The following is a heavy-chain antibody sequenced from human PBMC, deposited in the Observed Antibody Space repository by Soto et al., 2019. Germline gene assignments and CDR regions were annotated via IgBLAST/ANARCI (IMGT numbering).Heavy chain of an antibody. CDR2: ITSYGDTT. CDR3: ANSPTTVAGTNYYFDY. Sequence: EVQLLESGGGLVQPGGSLRLSCAASGFTFSTYAMSWVRQAPGKGLEWVSGITSYGDTTYYADSVKGRFFISRDNSKNTLYLQMNGLRVEDTAVYYCANSPTTVAGTNYYFDYWGQGTLVTVSS. J-gene: IGHJ4*02. D-gene: IGHD6-19*01. CDR1: GFTFSTYA. V-gene: IGHV3-23*01.